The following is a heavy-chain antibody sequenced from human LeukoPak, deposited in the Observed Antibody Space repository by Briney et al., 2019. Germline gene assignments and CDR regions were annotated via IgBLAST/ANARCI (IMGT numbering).Heavy chain of an antibody. CDR1: GFSLSTSGVG. Sequence: VSGPTLVKPTQTLTLTSTFSGFSLSTSGVGVGWIRQPPGKALEWLALIYWDDDERYSPSLKSRLPITKDTSKNQVVLTMTNMDPADTATYYCAHRQGAGSSFYYWGQGTLVTVSS. CDR3: AHRQGAGSSFYY. V-gene: IGHV2-5*02. D-gene: IGHD6-6*01. J-gene: IGHJ4*02. CDR2: IYWDDDE.